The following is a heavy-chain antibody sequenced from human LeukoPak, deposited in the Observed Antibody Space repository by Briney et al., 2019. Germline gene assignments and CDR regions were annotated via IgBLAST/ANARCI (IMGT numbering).Heavy chain of an antibody. CDR1: GFTFGDYT. CDR2: IRRKTSSATT. V-gene: IGHV3-49*04. D-gene: IGHD3-10*01. Sequence: GGSLRLSCTASGFTFGDYTLSWVRQPPGKGLEWIAFIRRKTSSATTEYAASVKGRFTISRASSTSVAYLQMNSQDTEDSAVYYCARKTGNFYNIDWGQGTLVTVSS. CDR3: ARKTGNFYNID. J-gene: IGHJ4*02.